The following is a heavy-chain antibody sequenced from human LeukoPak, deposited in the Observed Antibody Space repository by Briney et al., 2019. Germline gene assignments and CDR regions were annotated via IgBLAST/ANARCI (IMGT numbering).Heavy chain of an antibody. CDR3: AKETGYYDRSGYFWGYFDF. Sequence: GGSLRLSCVASGFTVSSYAMGWVRQAAGRGLEWVSGVSGSGERSDDTAYADSVKGRFTISRDNSTNTLHLQMNRLRAEDMAVYYCAKETGYYDRSGYFWGYFDFWGQGILVTVSS. V-gene: IGHV3-23*01. J-gene: IGHJ4*02. CDR2: VSGSGERS. D-gene: IGHD3-22*01. CDR1: GFTVSSYA.